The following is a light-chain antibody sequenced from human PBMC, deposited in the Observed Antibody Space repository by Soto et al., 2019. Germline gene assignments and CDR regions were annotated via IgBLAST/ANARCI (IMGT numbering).Light chain of an antibody. J-gene: IGKJ5*01. V-gene: IGKV1-12*01. CDR1: QGISNW. CDR2: AAS. Sequence: DIQMTQSPSSVSASVGDRVTISCRASQGISNWLAWYQQKPGKAPELLIYAASNLHSGVPSRFSGSGSGTDFTLTISSLQPEDFAIYYCQQSSRFPITFGQGTRLEMK. CDR3: QQSSRFPIT.